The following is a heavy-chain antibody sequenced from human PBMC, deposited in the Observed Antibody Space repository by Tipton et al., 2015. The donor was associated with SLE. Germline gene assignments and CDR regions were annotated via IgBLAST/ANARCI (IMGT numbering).Heavy chain of an antibody. V-gene: IGHV4-61*05. J-gene: IGHJ4*02. CDR3: ARLGSTAYLTLDGFYFDY. Sequence: TLSLTCTVSGGSILSSTSFWDWIRQPPGKGLEWIGSIYYSGSTNYNPSLKSRVTMSMDTSNNQFSLKLRSVTAADTAVYFCARLGSTAYLTLDGFYFDYWGQGTRVTVSS. D-gene: IGHD3-22*01. CDR2: IYYSGST. CDR1: GGSILSSTSF.